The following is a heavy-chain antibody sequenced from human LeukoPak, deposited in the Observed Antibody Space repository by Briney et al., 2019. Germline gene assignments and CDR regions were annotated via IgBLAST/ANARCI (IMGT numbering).Heavy chain of an antibody. CDR3: TRDYGGYSDRGH. J-gene: IGHJ4*02. CDR1: GFSFRDYP. V-gene: IGHV3-49*04. Sequence: QPGRSLRLSCTVSGFSFRDYPLSWVRQAPGRGLEWIGFIRAEAYDGTTEYVPSVRGRFTISRDDSKSIAYLQMNSLKTDDTAVYYCTRDYGGYSDRGHWGQGTLVTVSS. D-gene: IGHD4-23*01. CDR2: IRAEAYDGTT.